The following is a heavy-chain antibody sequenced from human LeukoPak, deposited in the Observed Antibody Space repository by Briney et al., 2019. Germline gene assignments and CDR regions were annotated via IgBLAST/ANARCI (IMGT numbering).Heavy chain of an antibody. V-gene: IGHV1-3*01. CDR2: INAGNGNT. CDR3: ARVPQYYDSSDYQTEHAFNI. J-gene: IGHJ3*02. Sequence: GASVKVSCKASGYTFTSYAMHWVRQAPGQRLEWMGWINAGNGNTKYSQKFQGRVTITRDTSASTAYMELSSLRSEDTAVYYCARVPQYYDSSDYQTEHAFNIWGQGTMVTVSS. CDR1: GYTFTSYA. D-gene: IGHD3-22*01.